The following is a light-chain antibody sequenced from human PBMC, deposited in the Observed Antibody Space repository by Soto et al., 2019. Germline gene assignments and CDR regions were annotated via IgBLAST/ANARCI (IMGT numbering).Light chain of an antibody. J-gene: IGLJ3*02. CDR3: CSYAGSYTWV. CDR1: SSDVGGYNY. V-gene: IGLV2-11*01. Sequence: QSVLTQPRSVSGSPGQSVTISCTGTSSDVGGYNYVSWYQQHPGKAPKLIIYDVSQRPSGVPDRFSGSKSGNTASLTISGLQAEDEADYYCCSYAGSYTWVFGGGTKLTVL. CDR2: DVS.